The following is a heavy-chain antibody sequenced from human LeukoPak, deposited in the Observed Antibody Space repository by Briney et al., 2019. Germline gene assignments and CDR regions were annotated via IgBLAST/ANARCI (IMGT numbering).Heavy chain of an antibody. CDR2: INPNTGDT. J-gene: IGHJ4*02. D-gene: IGHD2-15*01. V-gene: IGHV1-2*02. CDR1: GYTFTGYY. CDR3: ARDERYCNGDNHYPDLGY. Sequence: GASVKVSCKASGYTFTGYYLFWVRQAPGQGLEWMGWINPNTGDTKYGQKFQGRVTLTRDTSIRTTYMELSSLRSDDTAVYYCARDERYCNGDNHYPDLGYRGQRTLVTVSS.